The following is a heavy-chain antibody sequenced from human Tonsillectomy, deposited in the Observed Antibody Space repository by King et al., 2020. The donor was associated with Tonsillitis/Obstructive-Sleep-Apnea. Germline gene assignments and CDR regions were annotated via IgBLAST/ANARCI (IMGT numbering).Heavy chain of an antibody. CDR2: ISYDGSNK. V-gene: IGHV3-30*18. Sequence: VQLVESGGGVVQPGRSLRLSCAASGFSFSSYGMHWVRQAPGKGLAWVAVISYDGSNKYYADSVKGRFTISRDNSKNTLYLQMNSLIAEDTAVYYCAKGTWFGELFSGFDYWGQGTLVTVSS. J-gene: IGHJ4*02. D-gene: IGHD3-10*01. CDR1: GFSFSSYG. CDR3: AKGTWFGELFSGFDY.